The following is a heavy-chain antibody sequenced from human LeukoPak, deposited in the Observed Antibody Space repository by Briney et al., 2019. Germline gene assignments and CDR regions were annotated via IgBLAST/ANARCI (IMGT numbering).Heavy chain of an antibody. V-gene: IGHV3-23*01. CDR2: ILASGGGT. Sequence: GGSLRLSCAASGLTFSAHAMNWVRQAPGKGLGGVAAILASGGGTYYTDSVKGRFTISRDNSKNTLYLQMNSLRAEDTAVYYCGTPQSPSRGFYMDVWGKGTTVTVSS. CDR1: GLTFSAHA. J-gene: IGHJ6*03. CDR3: GTPQSPSRGFYMDV.